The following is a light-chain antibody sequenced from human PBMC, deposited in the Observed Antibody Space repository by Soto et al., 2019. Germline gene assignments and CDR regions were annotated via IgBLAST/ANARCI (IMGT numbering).Light chain of an antibody. CDR3: QQYKDWPFP. J-gene: IGKJ3*01. CDR2: GAS. V-gene: IGKV3-15*01. CDR1: QSVSNN. Sequence: EIVMTQSPATLSVSPGERATLSCGASQSVSNNLAWYQQKPGQAPRLLIYGASTRATGIPDRFSGSGSGTACTLTISSLQPEDFALYSWQQYKDWPFPFGPGTKVDIK.